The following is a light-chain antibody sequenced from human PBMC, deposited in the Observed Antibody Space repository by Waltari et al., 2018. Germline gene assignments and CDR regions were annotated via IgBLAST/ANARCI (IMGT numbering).Light chain of an antibody. CDR1: SSDIGGYNR. J-gene: IGLJ1*01. V-gene: IGLV2-14*01. CDR3: SSYASTSTYM. CDR2: EVS. Sequence: QAALTQSPSVSGSPGQSVTISCTGTSSDIGGYNRVSWYQQHPGKAPKLMIYEVSKRPLGVSDRFSGSKSGNAASLTISGLQAEYEADYYCSSYASTSTYMFGTGTTVTVL.